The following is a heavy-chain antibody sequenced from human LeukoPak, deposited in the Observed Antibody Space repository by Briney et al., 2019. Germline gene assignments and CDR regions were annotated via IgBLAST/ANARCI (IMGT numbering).Heavy chain of an antibody. Sequence: GGSLRLSCAASGFTFSSYGMSWVRQAPGKGLEWVSAISGSGGSTYYADSVKGRFTISRDNPKNTLYLQMNSLRAEDTAVYYCAKDRLIYYDSSGHKPAWGQGTLVTVSS. J-gene: IGHJ5*02. D-gene: IGHD3-22*01. V-gene: IGHV3-23*01. CDR3: AKDRLIYYDSSGHKPA. CDR2: ISGSGGST. CDR1: GFTFSSYG.